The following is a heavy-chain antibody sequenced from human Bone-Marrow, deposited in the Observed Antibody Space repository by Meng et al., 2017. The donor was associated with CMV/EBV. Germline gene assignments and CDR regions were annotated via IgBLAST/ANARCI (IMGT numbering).Heavy chain of an antibody. J-gene: IGHJ6*02. CDR2: IIPIFGTA. Sequence: SGDVSDKASGGTFSLYAFSWVRQAPGQGLEWMGGIIPIFGTANYAQKFQGRVTITTDESTSTAYMELSSLRSEDTAVYYCARGRGDIDIVVVPAAIDYYYGMDVWGQGTTVTVSS. D-gene: IGHD2-2*01. CDR3: ARGRGDIDIVVVPAAIDYYYGMDV. V-gene: IGHV1-69*05. CDR1: GGTFSLYA.